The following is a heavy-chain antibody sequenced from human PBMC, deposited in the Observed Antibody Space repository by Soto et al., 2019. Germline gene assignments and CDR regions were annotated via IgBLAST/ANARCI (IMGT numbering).Heavy chain of an antibody. CDR2: ISSSSSSTI. CDR3: ARSGDYDYVWGSYRYGNFDY. CDR1: GFTFSSYS. D-gene: IGHD3-16*02. V-gene: IGHV3-48*01. J-gene: IGHJ4*02. Sequence: PGGSLRLSCAASGFTFSSYSMNWVRQAPGKGLEWVSYISSSSSSTIYYADSVKGRFTISRDNAKNSLYLQMNSLRAEDTAVYYCARSGDYDYVWGSYRYGNFDYWGQGT.